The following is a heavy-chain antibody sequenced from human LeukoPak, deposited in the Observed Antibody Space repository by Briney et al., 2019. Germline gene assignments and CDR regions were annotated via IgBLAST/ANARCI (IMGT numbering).Heavy chain of an antibody. CDR1: GDSVSSNSAA. V-gene: IGHV6-1*01. D-gene: IGHD5-12*01. J-gene: IGHJ6*02. CDR2: TYYRSKWYN. CDR3: ARVGIVATIDGYYYYGMDV. Sequence: PSQTLSLTCAISGDSVSSNSAAWNWIRQSPSRGLEWLGRTYYRSKWYNDYAVSVKSRITINPDTSKNRFSLQLNSVTPEDTAVYYCARVGIVATIDGYYYYGMDVWGQGTTVTVSS.